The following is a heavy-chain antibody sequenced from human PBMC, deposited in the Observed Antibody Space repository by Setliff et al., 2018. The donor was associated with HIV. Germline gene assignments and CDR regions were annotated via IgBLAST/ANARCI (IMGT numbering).Heavy chain of an antibody. J-gene: IGHJ2*01. CDR1: GDSISGYY. V-gene: IGHV4-4*07. CDR3: AREGGQGYSGSGSFYHRNFDL. CDR2: MHTSGNT. D-gene: IGHD3-10*01. Sequence: SETLSLTCTSSGDSISGYYWSWIRQPAGKGLEWIGRMHTSGNTNYNPSLKSRLVISVDTSKSQFSLKLTSVTAADTALYYCAREGGQGYSGSGSFYHRNFDLWGRGTLVTVSS.